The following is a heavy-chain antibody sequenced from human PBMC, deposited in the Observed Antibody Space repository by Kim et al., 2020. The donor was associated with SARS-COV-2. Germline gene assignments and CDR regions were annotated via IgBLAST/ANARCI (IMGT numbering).Heavy chain of an antibody. Sequence: SVKVSCKASGGTFSSYAISWVRQAPGQGLEWMGGIIPIFGTANYAQKFQGRVTITADESTSTAYMELSSLRSEDTAVYYCARADIVATLTPYYYYGMDVWGQGTTVTVSS. CDR2: IIPIFGTA. J-gene: IGHJ6*02. D-gene: IGHD5-12*01. CDR1: GGTFSSYA. V-gene: IGHV1-69*13. CDR3: ARADIVATLTPYYYYGMDV.